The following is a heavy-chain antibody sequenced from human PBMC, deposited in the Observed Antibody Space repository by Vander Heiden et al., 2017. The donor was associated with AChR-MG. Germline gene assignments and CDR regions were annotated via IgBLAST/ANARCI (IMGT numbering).Heavy chain of an antibody. CDR1: GFTFRSYD. J-gene: IGHJ4*02. Sequence: EVLLLESGGGLVQPGGSLRLSCAASGFTFRSYDMTWVRQAPGKGLEWVSGISVSGADRYYAASVEGRFSISRDNSKDMLYLEINSLRAEDTSLYYCARGRVVGNSAWPGYWGQGTLVTVSS. V-gene: IGHV3-23*01. CDR2: ISVSGADR. D-gene: IGHD1-26*01. CDR3: ARGRVVGNSAWPGY.